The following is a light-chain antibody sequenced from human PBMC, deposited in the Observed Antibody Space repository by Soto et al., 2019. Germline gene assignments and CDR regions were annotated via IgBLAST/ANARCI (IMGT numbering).Light chain of an antibody. V-gene: IGKV3-11*01. Sequence: EIVLTQSPATLSLSPGERATLSCRASQSVSRYLAWYQQKPGQAPRLLIYDASNRATGILARFSGRGSGTDFTLTISSLEPEDFAVYYCEQRSDWPLTFGGGTKVEIK. J-gene: IGKJ4*01. CDR1: QSVSRY. CDR2: DAS. CDR3: EQRSDWPLT.